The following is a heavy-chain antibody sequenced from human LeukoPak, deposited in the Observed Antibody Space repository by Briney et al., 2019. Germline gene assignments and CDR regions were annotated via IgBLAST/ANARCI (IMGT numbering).Heavy chain of an antibody. D-gene: IGHD3-10*02. CDR2: IYYSGST. CDR3: ARDICSGSYCLDY. J-gene: IGHJ4*02. V-gene: IGHV4-39*07. Sequence: GSLRLSCAASGFTFSSYAMSWVRQPPGKGLEWIESIYYSGSTYYNPSLKSRVTISVDTSKNQFSLKLSSVTAADTAVYYCARDICSGSYCLDYWGQGTLVTVSS. CDR1: GFTFSSYA.